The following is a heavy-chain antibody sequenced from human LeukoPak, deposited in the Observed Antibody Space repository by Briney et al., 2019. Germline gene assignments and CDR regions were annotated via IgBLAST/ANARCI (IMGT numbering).Heavy chain of an antibody. D-gene: IGHD2-21*01. Sequence: GSVRVSCTASGYTFTGYYMHWVRQAPGKGLEWMGWINPNSGGTNYAQTVQGRVTLTRDTSISTVYMELTTSTSDDTALYYCAVAPGDYWGQGTLVSVSA. J-gene: IGHJ4*02. CDR1: GYTFTGYY. CDR3: AVAPGDY. V-gene: IGHV1-2*02. CDR2: INPNSGGT.